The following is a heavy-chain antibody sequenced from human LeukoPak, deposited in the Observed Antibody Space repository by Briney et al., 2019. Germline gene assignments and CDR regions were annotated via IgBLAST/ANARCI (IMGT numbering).Heavy chain of an antibody. CDR1: GGSISSYY. D-gene: IGHD2-15*01. J-gene: IGHJ4*02. CDR3: AHSGPTAYFDY. CDR2: IYCSGST. V-gene: IGHV4-59*01. Sequence: KTSETLSLTCTVSGGSISSYYWNWIRQPPGKGLEWIGYIYCSGSTNYNPSLKSRVTISVDTSKNQFSLKLSSVTAADTAVYYCAHSGPTAYFDYWGQGTLVTVSS.